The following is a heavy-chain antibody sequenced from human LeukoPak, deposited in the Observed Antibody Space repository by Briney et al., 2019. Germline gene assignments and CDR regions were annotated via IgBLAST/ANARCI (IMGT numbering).Heavy chain of an antibody. V-gene: IGHV3-48*04. Sequence: GGSLRLSCAASGFTFSSYSMNWVRQAPGKGLEWVSYISSSGSTIYYADSVKGRFTISRDNAKNSLSLQMNSLRAEDTAVYYCARDPPGYRDFDYWGQGTLVTVSS. D-gene: IGHD5-24*01. J-gene: IGHJ4*02. CDR2: ISSSGSTI. CDR1: GFTFSSYS. CDR3: ARDPPGYRDFDY.